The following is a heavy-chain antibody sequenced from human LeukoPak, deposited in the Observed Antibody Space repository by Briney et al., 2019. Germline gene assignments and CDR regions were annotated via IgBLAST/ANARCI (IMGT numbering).Heavy chain of an antibody. CDR1: GDSISSSYYY. J-gene: IGHJ4*02. CDR3: ATNTGTVFDY. V-gene: IGHV4-39*07. CDR2: IDYSGST. Sequence: SSETLSLTCTVSGDSISSSYYYWGWIRQPPGKGLEWIGSIDYSGSTYHNPSLKSRITISVDASKNQFSLKLSSVTAADTAVYYCATNTGTVFDYWGQGALVTVSS. D-gene: IGHD7-27*01.